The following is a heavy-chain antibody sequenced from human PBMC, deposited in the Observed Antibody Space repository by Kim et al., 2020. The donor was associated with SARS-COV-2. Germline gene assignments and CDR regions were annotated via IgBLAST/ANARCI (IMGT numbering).Heavy chain of an antibody. V-gene: IGHV4-59*01. J-gene: IGHJ6*02. CDR2: N. CDR3: ARDQVSYGMDV. Sequence: NNTNPSLTRRITLSVDTSKNQYSLKLSSGTAADTAVYYCARDQVSYGMDVWGQGTTVTVSS.